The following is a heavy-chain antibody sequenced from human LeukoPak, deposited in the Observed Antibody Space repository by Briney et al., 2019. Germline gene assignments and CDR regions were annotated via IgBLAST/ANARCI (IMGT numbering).Heavy chain of an antibody. CDR1: GGSVSSGSYY. CDR3: ARSSALDCSSTSCYMGYFGVYYYGMDV. CDR2: IYYSGST. J-gene: IGHJ6*02. V-gene: IGHV4-61*01. D-gene: IGHD2-2*02. Sequence: SETLSLTCTVSGGSVSSGSYYWSWIRQPPGKGLEWIGYIYYSGSTNYNPSLKSRVTISVDKSKNQFSLKLSSVTAADTAVYYCARSSALDCSSTSCYMGYFGVYYYGMDVWGQGTTVTVSS.